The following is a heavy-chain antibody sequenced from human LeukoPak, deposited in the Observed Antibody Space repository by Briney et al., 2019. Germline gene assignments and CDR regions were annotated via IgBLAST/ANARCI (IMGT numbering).Heavy chain of an antibody. J-gene: IGHJ4*02. CDR3: ARDRAVDTAMWDY. CDR2: ISGSGGST. V-gene: IGHV3-23*01. D-gene: IGHD5-18*01. CDR1: GFTFSSYT. Sequence: GGSLRLSCAASGFTFSSYTMSWVRQAPGKGLEWVSAISGSGGSTYYADSVKGRFTISRDNSKNTLYLQMNSLRSEDTAVYYCARDRAVDTAMWDYWGQGTLVTVSS.